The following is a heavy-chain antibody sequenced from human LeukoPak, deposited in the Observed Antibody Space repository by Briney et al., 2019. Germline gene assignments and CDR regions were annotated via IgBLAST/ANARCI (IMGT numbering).Heavy chain of an antibody. Sequence: ASVKVSCKASGFIFISYGISWVRQAPGQGFEWMGWISGYSGNTNYAQKLQGRVTMATDTSTSTAYMELRSLRSDDTAVYYCARDYYGSARNFDYWGQGTLVTVSS. V-gene: IGHV1-18*01. D-gene: IGHD3-10*01. CDR1: GFIFISYG. CDR2: ISGYSGNT. J-gene: IGHJ4*02. CDR3: ARDYYGSARNFDY.